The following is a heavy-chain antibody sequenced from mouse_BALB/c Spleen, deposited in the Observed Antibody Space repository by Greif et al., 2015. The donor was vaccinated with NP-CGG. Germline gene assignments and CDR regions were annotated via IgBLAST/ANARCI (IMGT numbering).Heavy chain of an antibody. Sequence: QVQLQQSGPGLVQPSQSLSITCTVSGFSLTSYGVHWVRQSPGKGLEWLGVIWRGGSTDYNAAFISRLSISKDNSKSXVFLKMNMLQATEPAIYYCARERDYGRDAMYYWVQCTSVPVSS. CDR1: GFSLTSYG. CDR2: IWRGGST. J-gene: IGHJ4*01. CDR3: ARERDYGRDAMYY. D-gene: IGHD1-1*01. V-gene: IGHV2-2*02.